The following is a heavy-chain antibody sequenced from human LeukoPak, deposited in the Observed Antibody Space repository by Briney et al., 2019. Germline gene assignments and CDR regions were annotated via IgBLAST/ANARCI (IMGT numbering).Heavy chain of an antibody. D-gene: IGHD3-22*01. J-gene: IGHJ4*02. CDR2: IYHSGST. V-gene: IGHV4-59*12. CDR3: ARDTYYYDSSGYWADY. Sequence: SETLSLTCTVSGGSISSYYWSWIRQPPGKGLEWIGYIYHSGSTNYNPSLKSRVTISVDTSKNQFSLKLSSVTAADTAVYYCARDTYYYDSSGYWADYWGQGTLVTVSS. CDR1: GGSISSYY.